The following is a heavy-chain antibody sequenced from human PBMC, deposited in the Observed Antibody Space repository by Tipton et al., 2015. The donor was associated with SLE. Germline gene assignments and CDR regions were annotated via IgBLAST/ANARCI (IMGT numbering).Heavy chain of an antibody. CDR2: INHSGST. CDR1: GGSFSVYY. J-gene: IGHJ4*02. V-gene: IGHV4-34*01. CDR3: ARADIAAAGYFDY. Sequence: TLSLTCAVYGGSFSVYYWSWIRQPPGKGLEWIGEINHSGSTNYNPSLKSRVTISVDTSKNQFSLKLSSVTAADTAVYYCARADIAAAGYFDYWGQGTLVTVSS. D-gene: IGHD6-13*01.